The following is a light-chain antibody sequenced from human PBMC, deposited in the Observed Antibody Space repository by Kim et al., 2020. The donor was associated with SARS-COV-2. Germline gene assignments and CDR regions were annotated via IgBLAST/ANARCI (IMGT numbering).Light chain of an antibody. CDR3: QQYGDSPYT. V-gene: IGKV3-20*01. CDR2: GAA. CDR1: QGASNSY. Sequence: LSPGERATLSCRASQGASNSYVAWYKQRPGQAPRLLIYGAANRATGIPDRFSGGGSETDFTLTISRLEPEDFAVYHCQQYGDSPYTFGQGTKLEI. J-gene: IGKJ2*01.